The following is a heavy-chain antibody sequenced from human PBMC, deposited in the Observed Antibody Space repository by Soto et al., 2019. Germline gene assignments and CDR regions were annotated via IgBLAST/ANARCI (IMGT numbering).Heavy chain of an antibody. CDR1: GLSFSAAW. V-gene: IGHV3-15*07. D-gene: IGHD3-3*01. CDR2: IKSKGGGETT. J-gene: IGHJ5*02. Sequence: EVQLVEPGGGLVKPGESLRLSCAVSGLSFSAAWMKWVRQAPGKGLEWVGRIKSKGGGETTDYAAPVKGRFTISRDDSKNTLYLQMNSLKTEDTAVYYCAHQGDFFDTILSWGQGALVTVSS. CDR3: AHQGDFFDTILS.